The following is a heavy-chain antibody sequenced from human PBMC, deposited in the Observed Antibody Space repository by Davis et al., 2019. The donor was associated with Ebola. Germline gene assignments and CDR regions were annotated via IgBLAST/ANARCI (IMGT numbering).Heavy chain of an antibody. J-gene: IGHJ6*02. Sequence: GGSLRLSCAAEGIGFSSYAMHWVRQAPGKGLEWVSVIYSGGTTRYADYADSVKGRFTISRDYSKNTLYLQMNSLRGEDTAVYFCAKVVGPDAIRDGLDVWGQGTTVTVSS. D-gene: IGHD2-2*02. CDR3: AKVVGPDAIRDGLDV. CDR1: GIGFSSYA. CDR2: IYSGGTTRYA. V-gene: IGHV3-23*03.